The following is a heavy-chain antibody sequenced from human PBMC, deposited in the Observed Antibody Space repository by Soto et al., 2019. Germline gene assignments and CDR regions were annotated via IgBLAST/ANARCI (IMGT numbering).Heavy chain of an antibody. J-gene: IGHJ4*02. CDR3: ARQIYDSDTGPNFQYYFDS. Sequence: PGESLKISCNGSGYIFAGYWITWVRQKPGKGLEWMGRIDPSDSQTYYSPSFRCHVTISVTKSITTVFLQWSSLRASDTAMYYCARQIYDSDTGPNFQYYFDSWGQGTPVTVSS. CDR2: IDPSDSQT. CDR1: GYIFAGYW. D-gene: IGHD3-22*01. V-gene: IGHV5-10-1*01.